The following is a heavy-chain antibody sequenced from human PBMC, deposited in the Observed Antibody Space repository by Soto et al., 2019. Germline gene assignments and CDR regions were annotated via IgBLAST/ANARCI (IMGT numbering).Heavy chain of an antibody. V-gene: IGHV3-48*01. D-gene: IGHD6-13*01. CDR1: GFTFSRYS. CDR3: AREGSSRSYYYDY. Sequence: GGSLRLSCAAPGFTFSRYSMNWVRQAPGKGLEWVSYISSSSNSIYYADSVKGRFTISRDSAENSLYLQMNSLRVEDTAVYYCAREGSSRSYYYDYWGQGT. CDR2: ISSSSNSI. J-gene: IGHJ4*02.